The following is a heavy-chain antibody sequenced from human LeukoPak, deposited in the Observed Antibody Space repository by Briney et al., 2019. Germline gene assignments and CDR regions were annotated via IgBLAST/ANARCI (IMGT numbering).Heavy chain of an antibody. J-gene: IGHJ4*02. V-gene: IGHV4-34*01. Sequence: SETLSLTCAVYGGSFSGYYWSSIRQPPGKGLEWIGEINHSGSTNYNPSLKSRVTISVDTSKNQFSLKLSSVTAADTAVYYCARSYSNYGIDYWGQGTLVTVSS. CDR3: ARSYSNYGIDY. CDR2: INHSGST. D-gene: IGHD4-11*01. CDR1: GGSFSGYY.